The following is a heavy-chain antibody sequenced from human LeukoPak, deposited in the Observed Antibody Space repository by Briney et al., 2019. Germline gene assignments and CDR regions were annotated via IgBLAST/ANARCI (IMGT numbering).Heavy chain of an antibody. J-gene: IGHJ5*02. CDR2: ISGSGGST. V-gene: IGHV3-23*01. Sequence: GGSLRLSCAASGFTFDNYAMSWVRQAPGKGLEWVSTISGSGGSTYYADSVKGRFTISRDNSKTTLYLQMNSLRADDTAVYYCAKDGEQWPSFDPWGQGTLVTVSS. CDR1: GFTFDNYA. D-gene: IGHD6-19*01. CDR3: AKDGEQWPSFDP.